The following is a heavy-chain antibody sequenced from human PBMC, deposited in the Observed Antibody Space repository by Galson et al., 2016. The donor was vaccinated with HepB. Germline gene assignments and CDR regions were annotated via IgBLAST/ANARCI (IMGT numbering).Heavy chain of an antibody. Sequence: SVKVSCKASGVTFNNSAITWVRQAPGQGLEWLGGIVPIFGTGNYAENFQGRVTITADEPTSTVYMELSSLRSEDTAGYYCARGVGIVATLDVWGQGTTVTVSS. CDR1: GVTFNNSA. V-gene: IGHV1-69*13. D-gene: IGHD3-3*01. CDR2: IVPIFGTG. J-gene: IGHJ6*02. CDR3: ARGVGIVATLDV.